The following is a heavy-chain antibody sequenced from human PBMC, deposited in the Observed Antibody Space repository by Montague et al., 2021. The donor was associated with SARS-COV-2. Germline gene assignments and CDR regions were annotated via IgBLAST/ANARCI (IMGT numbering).Heavy chain of an antibody. V-gene: IGHV3-23*01. CDR2: ISGSVGST. J-gene: IGHJ4*02. CDR3: AKDPHYDFWSGYYLDY. CDR1: GFTFSNYA. D-gene: IGHD3-3*01. Sequence: SLRLSCAASGFTFSNYAMSWVRQAPGKGLEWVSAISGSVGSTYYADSVKGRFTISRDNSKNTLYLQMNSLRAEDTAVYYCAKDPHYDFWSGYYLDYWGQGTLVTVSS.